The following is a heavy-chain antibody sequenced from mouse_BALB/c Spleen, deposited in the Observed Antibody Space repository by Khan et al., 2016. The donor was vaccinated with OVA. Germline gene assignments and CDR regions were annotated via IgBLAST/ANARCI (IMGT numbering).Heavy chain of an antibody. CDR2: ISPGSGDT. V-gene: IGHV1-77*01. D-gene: IGHD1-2*01. Sequence: QVQLQQPGAELARPGASVKLSCKASGYTFTDYYINWVKQRTGQGLEWIGEISPGSGDTYYNEKFKGKATLTADKSSSTVNMQLSSLTAEASAVYFCARRNYFGYTFAYWGQGTLVTVSA. J-gene: IGHJ3*01. CDR3: ARRNYFGYTFAY. CDR1: GYTFTDYY.